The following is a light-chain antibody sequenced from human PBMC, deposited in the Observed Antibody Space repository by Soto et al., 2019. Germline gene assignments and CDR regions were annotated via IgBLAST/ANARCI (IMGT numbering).Light chain of an antibody. CDR1: QSVSTY. CDR3: QQRSNFIT. J-gene: IGKJ5*01. CDR2: DAS. Sequence: IELTQSPGTLSLSPGERATLSCRASQSVSTYLAWYQQKPGQAPRLLIYDASNRATGIPARFSVSGSGTDFTLSISSIAPEDFAVDHCQQRSNFITFGQGTRLEIK. V-gene: IGKV3-11*01.